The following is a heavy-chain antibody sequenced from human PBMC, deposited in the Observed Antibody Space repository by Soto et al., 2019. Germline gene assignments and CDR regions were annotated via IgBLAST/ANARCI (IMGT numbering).Heavy chain of an antibody. CDR1: GGPISSSGCY. Sequence: PSETLCLTWAVSGGPISSSGCYWGWIRQPPGKGLEWIGSINYSGSTYYNPSLKSRVTISVDTSKNQFSLKLSSVTAADTAVYYCARRRDAYTFFDYWGQGTLVTVSS. V-gene: IGHV4-39*07. J-gene: IGHJ4*02. D-gene: IGHD3-16*01. CDR3: ARRRDAYTFFDY. CDR2: INYSGST.